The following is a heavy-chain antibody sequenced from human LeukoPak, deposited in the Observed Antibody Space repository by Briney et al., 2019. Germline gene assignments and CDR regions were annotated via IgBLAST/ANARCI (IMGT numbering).Heavy chain of an antibody. CDR3: ARDRAPITMVRGVINWFDP. V-gene: IGHV1-3*01. CDR2: INAGNGNT. CDR1: GYTFTSYA. Sequence: ASVKVSCKASGYTFTSYAMHWVRQAPGQRLEWMGWINAGNGNTKYSQKFQGRVTTTRDTSASTAYMELSSLRSEDTAVYYCARDRAPITMVRGVINWFDPWGQGTLVTVSS. D-gene: IGHD3-10*01. J-gene: IGHJ5*02.